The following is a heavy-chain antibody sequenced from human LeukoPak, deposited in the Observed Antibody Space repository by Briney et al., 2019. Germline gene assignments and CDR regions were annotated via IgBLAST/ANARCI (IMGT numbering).Heavy chain of an antibody. CDR2: IKQDGSEK. D-gene: IGHD3-22*01. V-gene: IGHV3-7*01. CDR3: ARDWNDMGTDAFDI. J-gene: IGHJ3*02. CDR1: GFTFSSYW. Sequence: QPGGSLRLSCAASGFTFSSYWMSWVRQAPGKGLEWVANIKQDGSEKYYVDSVKGRFTISRDNAKNSLYLQMNSLRAEDTAVYYCARDWNDMGTDAFDIWGQGTMVTVSS.